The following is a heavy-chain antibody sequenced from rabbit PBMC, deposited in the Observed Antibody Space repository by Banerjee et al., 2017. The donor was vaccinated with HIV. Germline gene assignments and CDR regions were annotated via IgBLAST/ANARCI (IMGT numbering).Heavy chain of an antibody. Sequence: QEQLVESGGGLVTLGGSLKLSCKASGIDFSTYGISWVRQAPGKGLEWIACIHVGGGGTTYYASWAKGRFTISKTSSTTVTLQMTSLTAADTATYFCARDIVIYDDYGDYLARFDLWGPGTLVTVS. CDR2: IHVGGGGTT. V-gene: IGHV1S45*01. CDR1: GIDFSTYG. D-gene: IGHD2-1*01. CDR3: ARDIVIYDDYGDYLARFDL. J-gene: IGHJ3*01.